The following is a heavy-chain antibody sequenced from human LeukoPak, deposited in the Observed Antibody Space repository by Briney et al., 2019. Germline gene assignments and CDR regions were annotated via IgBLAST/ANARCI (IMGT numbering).Heavy chain of an antibody. Sequence: ASVKVSCKASGYTFTSYDISWVRQAPGQGLEWMGWISAYNGNTNYAQKLQGRVTMTTDTSTSTAYMELRSLRSDDTAVYYCARDRGGYYYSEYFDYWGQGTLVTVSS. V-gene: IGHV1-18*01. J-gene: IGHJ4*02. CDR1: GYTFTSYD. CDR2: ISAYNGNT. D-gene: IGHD3-22*01. CDR3: ARDRGGYYYSEYFDY.